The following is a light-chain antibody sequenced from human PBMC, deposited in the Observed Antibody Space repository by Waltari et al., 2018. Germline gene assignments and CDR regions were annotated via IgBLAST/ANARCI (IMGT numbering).Light chain of an antibody. J-gene: IGLJ2*01. CDR3: CSYAGNSALI. CDR1: SSAVGAYNY. Sequence: QSALTQPASVSGSPGQSITIFCTGTSSAVGAYNYVSWYQQHPGKAPKLILYDVTKRPSGISNRFSGSMSGNTASLIISRLQPEDEADYHCCSYAGNSALIFGGGTRLTVL. CDR2: DVT. V-gene: IGLV2-23*02.